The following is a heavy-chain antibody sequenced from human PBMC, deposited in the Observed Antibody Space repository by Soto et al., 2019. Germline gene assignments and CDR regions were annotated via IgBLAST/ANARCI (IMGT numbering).Heavy chain of an antibody. J-gene: IGHJ4*02. CDR2: INAGNGDT. Sequence: QVQLVQSGAEMKKPGASVKLSCKTSGIDCNTYAIHWVRQAPGQGLEWMGWINAGNGDTRYSQNFQGRVTLTRDTPASAVYMDLDSLKSEDTGVYYCARALSGYVTWGQGTLVTVSS. D-gene: IGHD5-12*01. V-gene: IGHV1-3*01. CDR1: GIDCNTYA. CDR3: ARALSGYVT.